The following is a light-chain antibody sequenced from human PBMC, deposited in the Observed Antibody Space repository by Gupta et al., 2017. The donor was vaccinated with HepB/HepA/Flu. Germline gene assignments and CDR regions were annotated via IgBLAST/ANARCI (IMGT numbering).Light chain of an antibody. J-gene: IGKJ4*01. Sequence: EIVLTQSPATLSLSTGERATLSCRASKSVSSYLAWYQQKQRQAPNHLIYDESNRGTGIPARFGGGGSGKEVTITIISREQEDFAGYYCQQRSNWPPITFGRGTKVDIK. CDR2: DES. CDR3: QQRSNWPPIT. V-gene: IGKV3-11*01. CDR1: KSVSSY.